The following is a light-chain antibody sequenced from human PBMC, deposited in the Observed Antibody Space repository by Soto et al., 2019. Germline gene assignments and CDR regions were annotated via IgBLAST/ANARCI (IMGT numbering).Light chain of an antibody. Sequence: DIQMTQSPSSLSAFVGDRVTITCQASQDISKYLNWYQQKPGKAPKLLIYDASTLETGVPSRFSGSGSGTDFTFTMSGLQPEDIATYYCQQFHSLPPLFGQGTRLEIK. J-gene: IGKJ2*01. CDR1: QDISKY. CDR2: DAS. CDR3: QQFHSLPPL. V-gene: IGKV1-33*01.